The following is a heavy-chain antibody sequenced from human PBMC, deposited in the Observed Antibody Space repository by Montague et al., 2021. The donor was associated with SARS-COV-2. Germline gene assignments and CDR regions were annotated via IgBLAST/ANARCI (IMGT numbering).Heavy chain of an antibody. Sequence: SETLSLTCTVSGGSISGTSYYWGWIRRPPGKGLEWIGSIYYSGSTYYNPSLKSRVTISVDTSKNQFSLKLSSVTAADTAVYYCVRQPGQWLPREWFWFDPWGQGTLVTVSS. J-gene: IGHJ5*02. CDR2: IYYSGST. CDR3: VRQPGQWLPREWFWFDP. V-gene: IGHV4-39*01. CDR1: GGSISGTSYY. D-gene: IGHD6-19*01.